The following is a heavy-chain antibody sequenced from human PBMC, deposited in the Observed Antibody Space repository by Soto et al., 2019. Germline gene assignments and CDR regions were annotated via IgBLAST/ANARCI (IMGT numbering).Heavy chain of an antibody. CDR1: GGSISSSSYY. Sequence: SETLSLTCTVSGGSISSSSYYWGWIRQPPGKGLEWIGSIYYSGSTYYNPSLKSRVTISVDTSKNQFSLKLSSVTAADTAVYYCARHHQAIAAAPLYWFDPWGQGTLVTVSS. D-gene: IGHD6-13*01. CDR2: IYYSGST. CDR3: ARHHQAIAAAPLYWFDP. J-gene: IGHJ5*02. V-gene: IGHV4-39*01.